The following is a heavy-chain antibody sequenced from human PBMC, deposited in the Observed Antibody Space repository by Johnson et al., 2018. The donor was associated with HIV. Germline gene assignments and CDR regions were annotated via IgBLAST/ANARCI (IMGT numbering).Heavy chain of an antibody. CDR1: GFTFSSYA. CDR2: ISYAGSNK. D-gene: IGHD3-16*01. CDR3: ARDRVITFGGVIGRGAFDI. J-gene: IGHJ3*02. Sequence: QVQLVESGGGVVQPGRSLRLSCAASGFTFSSYAMHWVRQAPGKGLDWVAVISYAGSNKYYADSVKGRFTISRDNSKNTLYLQMNSLRAEDTAVYYCARDRVITFGGVIGRGAFDIWGQGTMVTVSS. V-gene: IGHV3-30-3*01.